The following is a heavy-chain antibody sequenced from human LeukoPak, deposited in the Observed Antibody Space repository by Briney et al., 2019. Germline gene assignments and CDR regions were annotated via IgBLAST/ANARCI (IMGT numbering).Heavy chain of an antibody. CDR2: INHSGST. D-gene: IGHD6-13*01. CDR3: ARGMRGLAAAGTCFDY. V-gene: IGHV4-34*01. CDR1: GGSFSGYY. J-gene: IGHJ4*02. Sequence: KASETLSLTCAVYGGSFSGYYWSWIRQPPGKGLEWIGEINHSGSTNYNPSLKSRVTISVDTSKNQFSLKLSSVTAADTAVYYCARGMRGLAAAGTCFDYWGQGTLVTVSS.